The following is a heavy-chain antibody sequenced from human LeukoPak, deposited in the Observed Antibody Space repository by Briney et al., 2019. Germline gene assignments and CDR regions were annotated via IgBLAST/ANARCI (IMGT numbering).Heavy chain of an antibody. D-gene: IGHD6-13*01. V-gene: IGHV3-11*04. CDR1: GFTFSGYQ. CDR3: ASRPPRGSTWYYFDY. CDR2: ISSSGTTI. J-gene: IGHJ4*02. Sequence: GGSLRLPCAASGFTFSGYQMNWIRQAPGKGLEWVSYISSSGTTIYYADPVKGRFAISRDNAKNSLYLQMNSLRADDTAVYYCASRPPRGSTWYYFDYWGQGTLVTVSS.